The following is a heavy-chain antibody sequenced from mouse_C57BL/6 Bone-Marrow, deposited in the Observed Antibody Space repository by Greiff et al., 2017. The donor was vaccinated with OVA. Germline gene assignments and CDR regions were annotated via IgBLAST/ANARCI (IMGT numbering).Heavy chain of an antibody. CDR3: AISLGLYYAMDY. CDR2: IYPGSGNT. J-gene: IGHJ4*01. Sequence: QVQLKQSGAELVRPGASVKLSCKASGYTFTDYYINWVKQRPGQGLEWIARIYPGSGNTYYNEKFKGKATLTAEKSSSTAYMQLCILPSEDSAVYFCAISLGLYYAMDYWGQGTSVTVSS. V-gene: IGHV1-76*01. CDR1: GYTFTDYY. D-gene: IGHD2-10*02.